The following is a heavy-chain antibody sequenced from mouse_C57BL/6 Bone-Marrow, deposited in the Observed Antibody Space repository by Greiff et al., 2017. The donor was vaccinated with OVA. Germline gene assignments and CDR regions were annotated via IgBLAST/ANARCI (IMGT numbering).Heavy chain of an antibody. CDR3: ARHGLGFDY. V-gene: IGHV5-12*01. J-gene: IGHJ2*01. CDR2: ISNGGGST. Sequence: EVKLVESGGGLVQPGGSLKLSCAASGFTFSDYYMYWVRQTPEKRLEWVAYISNGGGSTYYPDTVKGRFTISRDNAKNTLYLQMSRLKSEDTAMYYCARHGLGFDYWGQGTTLTVSS. CDR1: GFTFSDYY. D-gene: IGHD4-1*01.